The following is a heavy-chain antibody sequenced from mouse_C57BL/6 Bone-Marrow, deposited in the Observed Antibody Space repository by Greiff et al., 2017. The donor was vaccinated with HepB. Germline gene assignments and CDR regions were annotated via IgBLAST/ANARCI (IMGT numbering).Heavy chain of an antibody. V-gene: IGHV1-52*01. J-gene: IGHJ2*01. CDR2: IDPSDSET. CDR3: ARSGYYGSSSSYYFDY. Sequence: QVHVKQPGAELVRPGSSVKLSCKASGYTFTSYWMHWVKQRPIQGLEWIGNIDPSDSETHYNQKFKDKATLTVDKSSSTAYMQLSSLTSEDSAVYYCARSGYYGSSSSYYFDYWGQGTTLTVSS. CDR1: GYTFTSYW. D-gene: IGHD1-1*01.